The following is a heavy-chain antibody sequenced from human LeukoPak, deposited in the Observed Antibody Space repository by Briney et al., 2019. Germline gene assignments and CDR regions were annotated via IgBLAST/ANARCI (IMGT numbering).Heavy chain of an antibody. CDR3: ASRAGYSSGWYDY. J-gene: IGHJ4*02. V-gene: IGHV3-48*03. CDR2: ISNRGSTI. Sequence: GGSLRLSCGPCGFTFSIYEMNWAREARGEGLEWGSYISNRGSTIFYADSVKGRFTISRDNAQNSLYLQMNSLRAEDTAVYYGASRAGYSSGWYDYWGQGTLVTVSS. CDR1: GFTFSIYE. D-gene: IGHD6-19*01.